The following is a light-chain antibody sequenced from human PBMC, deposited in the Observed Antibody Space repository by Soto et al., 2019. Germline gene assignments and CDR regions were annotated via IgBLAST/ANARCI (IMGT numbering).Light chain of an antibody. J-gene: IGKJ4*01. V-gene: IGKV3-20*01. CDR3: QHYRVTPPNT. CDR2: GAS. Sequence: EIVLTQSPGTLSLSPGERATLSCRASQIVSSTYLAWFQQKAGQAPRLLIYGASTRATGIPDRFSGSGSGTDFTLTISGLEPEDFALYYCQHYRVTPPNTFGGGTKVEV. CDR1: QIVSSTY.